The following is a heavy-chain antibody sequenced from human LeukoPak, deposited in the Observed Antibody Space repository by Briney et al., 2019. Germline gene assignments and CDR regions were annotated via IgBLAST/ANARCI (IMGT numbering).Heavy chain of an antibody. CDR2: INPKSGGT. Sequence: ASVKVSCKTSGYTFSEFFMHWVRQAPGQGLEWMGRINPKSGGTNFAQKFQGRVTVTRDTTNSVVYMELTSLTSDDTAVYSCARGRTTTDHWGQRTLVTVSS. CDR3: ARGRTTTDH. J-gene: IGHJ4*02. CDR1: GYTFSEFF. V-gene: IGHV1-2*06. D-gene: IGHD1-1*01.